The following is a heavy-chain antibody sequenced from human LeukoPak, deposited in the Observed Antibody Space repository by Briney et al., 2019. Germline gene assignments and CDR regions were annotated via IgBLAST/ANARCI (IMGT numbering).Heavy chain of an antibody. CDR1: GYTFTSYG. V-gene: IGHV1-18*01. D-gene: IGHD3-22*01. Sequence: GASVKVSCKASGYTFTSYGISWVRQAPGQGLEWMGWISAYNGNTNHAQKLQGRVTMTTDTSTSTAYMELRSLRSDDTAVYYCARDYDSSGYYYPTFDYWGQGTLVTVSS. CDR2: ISAYNGNT. CDR3: ARDYDSSGYYYPTFDY. J-gene: IGHJ4*02.